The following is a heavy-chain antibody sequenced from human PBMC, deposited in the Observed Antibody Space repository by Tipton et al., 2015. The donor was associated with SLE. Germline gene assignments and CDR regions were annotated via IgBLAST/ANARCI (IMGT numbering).Heavy chain of an antibody. J-gene: IGHJ6*02. CDR3: AREENYDYVWGSYPYYYYYGMDV. D-gene: IGHD3-16*02. CDR1: GFTLSSYA. CDR2: ISYDGSNK. V-gene: IGHV3-30*04. Sequence: SLRLSCAASGFTLSSYAMHWVRQAPGKGLEWVAVISYDGSNKYYADSVKGRFTISRDNSKNTLYLQMNSLRAEDTAVYYCAREENYDYVWGSYPYYYYYGMDVWGQGTTVTVSS.